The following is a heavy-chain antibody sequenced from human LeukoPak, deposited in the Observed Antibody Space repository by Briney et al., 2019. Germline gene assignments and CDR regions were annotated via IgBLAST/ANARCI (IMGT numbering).Heavy chain of an antibody. D-gene: IGHD7-27*01. CDR1: GYTFTIYD. CDR3: ARGPPNWGYDY. Sequence: ASVNVSFKASGYTFTIYDFNWVRQATGQRPEWMGWMSPNSGDTGYAQKFQDRVTMTRNTSISTAYMELSSLRSDDTAVYYCARGPPNWGYDYWGPGPLVPVSS. V-gene: IGHV1-8*01. CDR2: MSPNSGDT. J-gene: IGHJ4*02.